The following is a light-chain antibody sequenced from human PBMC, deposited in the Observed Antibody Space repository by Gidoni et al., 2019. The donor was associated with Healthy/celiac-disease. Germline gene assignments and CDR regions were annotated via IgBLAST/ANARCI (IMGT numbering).Light chain of an antibody. Sequence: IFLTHSPGTLPLSPGERATLSCRASQSVSSSYLAWYQQKPGQAPRLLIYGASSRATGIPDRFSGSGSGTDFTLTISRLEPEDFAVYYCQQYGSSPPTTFGQGTKLEIK. V-gene: IGKV3-20*01. J-gene: IGKJ2*01. CDR3: QQYGSSPPTT. CDR1: QSVSSSY. CDR2: GAS.